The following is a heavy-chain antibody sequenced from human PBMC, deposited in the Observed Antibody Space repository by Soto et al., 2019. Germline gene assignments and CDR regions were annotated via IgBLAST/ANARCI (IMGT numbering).Heavy chain of an antibody. CDR1: GGSISSYY. Sequence: QLQLQESGPGLVKPSEILSLTCTVSGGSISSYYWNWIRQPPGRGLEWIAYIYHSGATNYSPSLRRRATISVDTSKNQFSLKLSSVTAADTAVYYCASVRVFGESAFDIWGQGTMVSVSS. D-gene: IGHD3-16*01. CDR3: ASVRVFGESAFDI. V-gene: IGHV4-59*01. J-gene: IGHJ3*02. CDR2: IYHSGAT.